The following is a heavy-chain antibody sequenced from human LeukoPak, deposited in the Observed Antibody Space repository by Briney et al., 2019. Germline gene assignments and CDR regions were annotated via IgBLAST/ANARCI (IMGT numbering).Heavy chain of an antibody. Sequence: GRSLRLSCAASGFTFSSYAMHWVRQAPGKGLEWVAVISYDGSNKYYADSVKGRFTISRDNSKNTLYLQMNSLRAEDTAVYYCARDGDCSGGSCYSAHYYYGMDVWGRGTTVTVSS. D-gene: IGHD2-15*01. V-gene: IGHV3-30*04. CDR1: GFTFSSYA. J-gene: IGHJ6*04. CDR3: ARDGDCSGGSCYSAHYYYGMDV. CDR2: ISYDGSNK.